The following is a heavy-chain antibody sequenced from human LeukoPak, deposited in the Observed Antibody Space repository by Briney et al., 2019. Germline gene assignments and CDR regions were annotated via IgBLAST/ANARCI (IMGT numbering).Heavy chain of an antibody. J-gene: IGHJ5*02. CDR3: ARDARHRYCSSSSCYRGWLDP. D-gene: IGHD2-2*01. V-gene: IGHV1-69*06. Sequence: PVKVSCKASGYTFTSYGISWVRPAPGQGREWMGGIIPIFGTANYAQKFRGRVTITADKSTRTAYMELSGLRSEDTAVYYCARDARHRYCSSSSCYRGWLDPWGQGTPVTVPS. CDR1: GYTFTSYG. CDR2: IIPIFGTA.